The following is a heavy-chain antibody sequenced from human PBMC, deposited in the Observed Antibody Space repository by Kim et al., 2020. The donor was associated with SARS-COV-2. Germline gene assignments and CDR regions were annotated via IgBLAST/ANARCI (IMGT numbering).Heavy chain of an antibody. V-gene: IGHV4-34*01. CDR2: INHSGST. D-gene: IGHD3-16*01. CDR3: ARGHAYYDYVWGSYTKTYYYYGMDV. Sequence: SETLSLTCAVYGGSFSGHYWSWIRQPPGKGLEWIGEINHSGSTNYNPSLKSRVTISVDTSKNQFSLKLSSVTAADTAVYYCARGHAYYDYVWGSYTKTYYYYGMDVWGQGTTVTVSS. CDR1: GGSFSGHY. J-gene: IGHJ6*02.